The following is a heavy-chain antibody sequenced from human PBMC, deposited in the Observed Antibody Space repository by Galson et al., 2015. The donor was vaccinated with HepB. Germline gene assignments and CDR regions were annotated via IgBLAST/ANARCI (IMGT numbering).Heavy chain of an antibody. Sequence: TLSLTCTVSGGSISSGGYYWSWIRQHPGKGLEWIGYIYYSGSTYYNPSLKSRVTISVDTSKNQFSLKLSSVTAADTAVYYCATSEGYRSSTSCPLWFDPWGQGTLVTVSS. D-gene: IGHD2-2*01. CDR1: GGSISSGGYY. V-gene: IGHV4-31*03. CDR2: IYYSGST. CDR3: ATSEGYRSSTSCPLWFDP. J-gene: IGHJ5*02.